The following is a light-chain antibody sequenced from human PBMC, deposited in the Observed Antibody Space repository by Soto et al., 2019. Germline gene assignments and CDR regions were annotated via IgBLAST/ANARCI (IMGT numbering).Light chain of an antibody. V-gene: IGKV1-39*01. J-gene: IGKJ3*01. CDR2: AAS. CDR3: QQGHSMPFT. CDR1: QSITNS. Sequence: DIQMTQSPSSLCASVGDRVTITCRASQSITNSLNWYQHKPGKAPTLVVYAASSLQSGVPSRFSGSGSGTDITLTISSLQPEDFATYFCQQGHSMPFTFGPGTKVDIK.